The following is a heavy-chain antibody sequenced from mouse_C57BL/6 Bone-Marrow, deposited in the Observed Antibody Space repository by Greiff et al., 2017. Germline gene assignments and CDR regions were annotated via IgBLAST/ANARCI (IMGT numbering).Heavy chain of an antibody. CDR2: IYPGDGDT. CDR3: AFITTVVGRWYFDV. V-gene: IGHV1-80*01. D-gene: IGHD1-1*01. CDR1: GYAFSSYW. J-gene: IGHJ1*03. Sequence: QVQLQQSGAELVKPGASVKISCKASGYAFSSYWMNWVKQRPGKGLEWIGRIYPGDGDTNYNGKFKGKATLTADKSSSTAYMQLSSLTSEDSAVYFCAFITTVVGRWYFDVWGTGTTVTVSS.